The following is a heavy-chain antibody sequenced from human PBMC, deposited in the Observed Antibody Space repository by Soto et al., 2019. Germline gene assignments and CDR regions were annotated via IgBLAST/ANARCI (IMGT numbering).Heavy chain of an antibody. CDR1: GFTFTSNW. J-gene: IGHJ4*02. CDR2: INSDGTTT. CDR3: TRGGATGAGIYHFEN. Sequence: EVQLVESGGGLVQPGGSLRLSCAASGFTFTSNWMHWVRQAPGKGLVWVSRINSDGTTTTYADSVKGRFTISRDNAKNTLYLQVNSLGDEDTPVYYCTRGGATGAGIYHFENWGQGTLVTVSS. V-gene: IGHV3-74*01. D-gene: IGHD3-10*01.